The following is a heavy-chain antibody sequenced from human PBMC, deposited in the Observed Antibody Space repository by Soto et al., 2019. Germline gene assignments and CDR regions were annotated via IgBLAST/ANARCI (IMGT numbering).Heavy chain of an antibody. CDR1: GGSFSGYY. CDR3: ARLLRDYYDSSGYYYGKYNWFDP. Sequence: SETLSLTCAVYGGSFSGYYWSWIRQPPGKGLEWIGEINHSGSTNYNPSLKSRVTISVDTSKNQFSLKLSSVTAADTAVYYCARLLRDYYDSSGYYYGKYNWFDPWGQGTLVTVSS. D-gene: IGHD3-22*01. CDR2: INHSGST. J-gene: IGHJ5*02. V-gene: IGHV4-34*01.